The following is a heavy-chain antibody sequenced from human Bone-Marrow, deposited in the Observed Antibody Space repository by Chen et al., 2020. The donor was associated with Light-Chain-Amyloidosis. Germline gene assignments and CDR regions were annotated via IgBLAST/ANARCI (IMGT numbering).Heavy chain of an antibody. V-gene: IGHV4-4*07. J-gene: IGHJ4*02. CDR3: ARAGGTYYYDSSGYSTFDY. CDR2: IYTSGST. Sequence: QVQLQESDPGLVKPSETLSLTCTVSGGSISSYYWSWIRQPAGKGLEWIGRIYTSGSTNYNPSLKSRVTMSVDTSKNQFSLKLSSVTAADTAVYYCARAGGTYYYDSSGYSTFDYWGQGTLVTVSS. D-gene: IGHD3-22*01. CDR1: GGSISSYY.